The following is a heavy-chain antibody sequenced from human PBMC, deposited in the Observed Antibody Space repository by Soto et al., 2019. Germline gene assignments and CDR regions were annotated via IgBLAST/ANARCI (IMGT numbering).Heavy chain of an antibody. CDR1: GYAFTSYG. V-gene: IGHV1-18*01. J-gene: IGHJ6*02. CDR2: ISAYNGNT. Sequence: ASVKVSCKASGYAFTSYGISWVRQAPGQGLEWMGWISAYNGNTNYAQKLQGRVTRTTDTSTSTAYMELRSLRSDDTAVYYCAREAVVVAATYYYYGMDVWGQGTTVTAP. D-gene: IGHD2-15*01. CDR3: AREAVVVAATYYYYGMDV.